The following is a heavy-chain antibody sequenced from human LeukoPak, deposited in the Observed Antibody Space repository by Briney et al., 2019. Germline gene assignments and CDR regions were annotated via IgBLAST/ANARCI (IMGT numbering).Heavy chain of an antibody. CDR3: ARQPSSWSTSFDS. D-gene: IGHD6-13*01. J-gene: IGHJ4*02. CDR2: IYYSGST. Sequence: PSETLSLTCTVSGGSLSSYFWSWIRQPPGKGLEWIAYIYYSGSTNYNPPLKSRVTISVDTSKNQFSLKLSSVTAADTAVYYCARQPSSWSTSFDSWGQGTLVTVSS. V-gene: IGHV4-59*01. CDR1: GGSLSSYF.